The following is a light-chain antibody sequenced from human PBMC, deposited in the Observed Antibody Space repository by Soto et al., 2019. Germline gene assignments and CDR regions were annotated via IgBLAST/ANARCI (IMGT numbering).Light chain of an antibody. CDR3: QQYNNWPRT. CDR2: GAS. J-gene: IGKJ1*01. CDR1: QSVSSN. V-gene: IGKV3-15*01. Sequence: EIVMTQSPATLSVSPGERATLSCRASQSVSSNLVWYQQKPDQAPRLLVYGASTRATGIPARFSGSGSGTEFTLTINSLQSADFAVYYCQQYNNWPRTFGQGTKVEIK.